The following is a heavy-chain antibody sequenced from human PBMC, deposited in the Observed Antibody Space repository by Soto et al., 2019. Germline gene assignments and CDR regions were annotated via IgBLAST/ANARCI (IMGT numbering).Heavy chain of an antibody. V-gene: IGHV4-34*01. D-gene: IGHD2-15*01. CDR2: INHSGST. CDR3: ARGLLFDY. CDR1: GGSFSGYY. Sequence: PSETLSLTCAVYGGSFSGYYWSWIRQPPGKGLEWIGEINHSGSTNYNPSLKSRVTMSVDTSKNQFSLKLSSVTAADTAVYYCARGLLFDYWGRGTLVTVSS. J-gene: IGHJ4*02.